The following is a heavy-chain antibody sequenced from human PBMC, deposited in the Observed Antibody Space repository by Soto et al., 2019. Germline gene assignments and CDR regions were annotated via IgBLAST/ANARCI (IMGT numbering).Heavy chain of an antibody. Sequence: VGSLKISCSGSGYSFTSYWIGWGRQMPGKGLEWMGIIYPGDSDTRYSPSFQGQVTISAGKSISTAYLQWSSLKASDTAMYYCARRGRRANWFDPWGQGTLVTVSS. D-gene: IGHD5-12*01. CDR2: IYPGDSDT. CDR1: GYSFTSYW. V-gene: IGHV5-51*01. CDR3: ARRGRRANWFDP. J-gene: IGHJ5*02.